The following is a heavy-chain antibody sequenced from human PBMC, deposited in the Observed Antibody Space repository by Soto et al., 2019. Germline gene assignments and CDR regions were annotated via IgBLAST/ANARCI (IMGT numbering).Heavy chain of an antibody. V-gene: IGHV3-7*01. CDR3: ARGSLLWFGAVGY. CDR1: GFTFSSYW. D-gene: IGHD3-10*01. Sequence: GGSLRLSCAASGFTFSSYWMSWVRQAPGKGLEWVANIKQDGSEKYYVDSVKGRFTISRDNAKNSLYLQMNSLRAEDTAVYYCARGSLLWFGAVGYWGQGTLVTVSS. CDR2: IKQDGSEK. J-gene: IGHJ4*02.